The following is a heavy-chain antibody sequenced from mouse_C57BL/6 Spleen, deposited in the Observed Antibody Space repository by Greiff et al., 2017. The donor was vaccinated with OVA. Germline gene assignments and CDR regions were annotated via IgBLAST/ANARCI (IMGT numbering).Heavy chain of an antibody. V-gene: IGHV1-63*01. Sequence: VKLVESGAELVRPGTSVKMSCKASGYTFTNYWIGWAKQRPGHGLEWIGDIYPGGGYTNYNEKFKGKATLTADKSSSTAYMQFSSLTSEDSAIYYCARRSVGYAMDYWGQGTSVTGSS. CDR3: ARRSVGYAMDY. D-gene: IGHD1-1*02. CDR1: GYTFTNYW. J-gene: IGHJ4*01. CDR2: IYPGGGYT.